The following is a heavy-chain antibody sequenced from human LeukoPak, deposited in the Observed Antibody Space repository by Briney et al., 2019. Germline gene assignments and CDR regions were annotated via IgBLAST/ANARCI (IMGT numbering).Heavy chain of an antibody. CDR1: GFTFSSYG. J-gene: IGHJ4*02. CDR3: AKDRLTGTPYYFDY. CDR2: IWYDGSKK. V-gene: IGHV3-33*06. Sequence: PGRSLRLSCAASGFTFSSYGMHWVRQAPGKELERVAVIWYDGSKKYYADSVKGRFTISRDNSKNTVFLEMNTLRAEDTAVYYCAKDRLTGTPYYFDYWGQGTLVTVSS. D-gene: IGHD1-20*01.